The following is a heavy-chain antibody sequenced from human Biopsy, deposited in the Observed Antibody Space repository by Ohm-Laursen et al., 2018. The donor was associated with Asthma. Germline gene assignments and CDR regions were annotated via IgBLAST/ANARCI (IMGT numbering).Heavy chain of an antibody. V-gene: IGHV3-30*03. Sequence: SLRLSCAATGFTFSNYGMHWVRQAPGKGLDWVAVISFDGSNKNYTDSVEGRFSISRDNSKNSLYLQMSSLRGEDTAIYYCATLSWYASQYWGQGTLVTVSS. CDR3: ATLSWYASQY. CDR2: ISFDGSNK. J-gene: IGHJ4*02. D-gene: IGHD2-2*01. CDR1: GFTFSNYG.